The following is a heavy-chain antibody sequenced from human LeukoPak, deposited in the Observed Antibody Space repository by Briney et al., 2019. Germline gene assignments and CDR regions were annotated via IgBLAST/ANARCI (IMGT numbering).Heavy chain of an antibody. CDR1: GFTFSSYD. CDR3: AKSTPSSTRKGYYFDY. J-gene: IGHJ4*02. CDR2: IRYDGSNK. V-gene: IGHV3-30*02. D-gene: IGHD2-2*01. Sequence: GGSLRLSCAASGFTFSSYDMHWVRQAPGKGLEWVAFIRYDGSNKYYADSVKGRFTISRDNSKNTLYLQMNSLRAEDTAVYYCAKSTPSSTRKGYYFDYWGQGTLVTVSS.